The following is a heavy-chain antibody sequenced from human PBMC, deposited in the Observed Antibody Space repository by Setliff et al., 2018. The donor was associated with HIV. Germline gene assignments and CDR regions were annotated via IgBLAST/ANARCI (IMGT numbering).Heavy chain of an antibody. CDR2: INVDGSSI. Sequence: GESLKISRAASGFTFTDYWMHWVRQVPGQGLVWVSRINVDGSSISYADSVKGRFTISRDNAKNTLFLQMNSLRAEDTAVYYCARLPQDVRSSIDFWGQGTQVTVSS. J-gene: IGHJ4*02. V-gene: IGHV3-74*01. CDR3: ARLPQDVRSSIDF. D-gene: IGHD6-6*01. CDR1: GFTFTDYW.